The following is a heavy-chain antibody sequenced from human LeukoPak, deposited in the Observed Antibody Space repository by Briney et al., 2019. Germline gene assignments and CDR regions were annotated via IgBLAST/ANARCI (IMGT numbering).Heavy chain of an antibody. CDR2: INPNSGGT. CDR3: SRGHGRGGKVRGVIITPPGY. Sequence: ASVKVSCKASGYTFTGYYMHWVRQAPGQGLEWMGWINPNSGGTNYAQKFQGRVTMTRDTSISTAYMELSRLRSDDTAVYYCSRGHGRGGKVRGVIITPPGYWGQGTLVTVSS. CDR1: GYTFTGYY. V-gene: IGHV1-2*02. J-gene: IGHJ4*02. D-gene: IGHD3-10*01.